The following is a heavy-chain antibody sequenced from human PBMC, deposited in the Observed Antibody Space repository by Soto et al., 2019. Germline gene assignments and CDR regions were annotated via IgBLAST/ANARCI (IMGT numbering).Heavy chain of an antibody. CDR3: AGLKYFHSSDYLVH. J-gene: IGHJ4*02. CDR1: GFTFSSYG. V-gene: IGHV3-30*03. Sequence: PGGSLRLSCAASGFTFSSYGMHWVRQAPGKGLEWVAVISYDGSNKYYADSVKGRFTISRDNSKNTLYLQMNSLRAEDTAVYYCAGLKYFHSSDYLVHWAQGTRVTVSS. D-gene: IGHD3-22*01. CDR2: ISYDGSNK.